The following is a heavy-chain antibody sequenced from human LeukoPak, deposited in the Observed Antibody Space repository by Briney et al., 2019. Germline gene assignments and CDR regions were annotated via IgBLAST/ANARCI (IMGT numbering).Heavy chain of an antibody. D-gene: IGHD5-18*01. J-gene: IGHJ4*02. V-gene: IGHV4-59*11. CDR2: FYYSGST. Sequence: SETLSLTCTVSGGSISSHYWGWIRQPPGKGLEWIGYFYYSGSTNYNPSLKSRVTISVDTSKNQFSLKLSSVTAADTAVYYCAREITGYSYGSFDYWGQGTLVTVSS. CDR1: GGSISSHY. CDR3: AREITGYSYGSFDY.